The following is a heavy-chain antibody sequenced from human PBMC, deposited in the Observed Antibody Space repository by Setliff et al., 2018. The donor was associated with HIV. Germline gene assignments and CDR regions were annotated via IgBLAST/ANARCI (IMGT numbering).Heavy chain of an antibody. D-gene: IGHD3-10*01. CDR3: ARGVTLVRRGRGDI. V-gene: IGHV1-3*01. Sequence: GASVKVSCKASGYTFISHAIHWVRQAPGQSLEWMGWITGGSGNTKYSEKFQGRVTLTRDTSASTAYMELSSLRSEDTAVYYCARGVTLVRRGRGDIWGQGTMVTVS. CDR1: GYTFISHA. CDR2: ITGGSGNT. J-gene: IGHJ3*02.